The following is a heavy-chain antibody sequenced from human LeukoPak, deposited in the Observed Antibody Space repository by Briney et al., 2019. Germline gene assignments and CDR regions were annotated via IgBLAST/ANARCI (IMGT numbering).Heavy chain of an antibody. Sequence: SETLSLTCTVSGDSISSGDYYWGWIRQPAGKGLEWIGRISSSGSTNYNPSLKSRVTISVDTSKNQFSLRLSSVTAADTAVYFCARGPYSYDSSGAFDIWGQGTMVTVSS. CDR3: ARGPYSYDSSGAFDI. D-gene: IGHD3-22*01. CDR1: GDSISSGDYY. V-gene: IGHV4-61*02. CDR2: ISSSGST. J-gene: IGHJ3*02.